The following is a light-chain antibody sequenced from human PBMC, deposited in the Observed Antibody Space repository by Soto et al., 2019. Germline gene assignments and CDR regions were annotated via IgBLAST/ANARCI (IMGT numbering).Light chain of an antibody. CDR1: SSDVGGYNY. J-gene: IGLJ1*01. CDR3: TSYAGGNNV. V-gene: IGLV2-8*01. Sequence: QSVLTQPPSASGSPGQSVTISCTGTSSDVGGYNYVSWYQQHPGKVPKLMVYEVNKRPSGVPDRFSGSKSGNTASLTVSGXXXXXXADYYCTSYAGGNNVFGTGTKVTV. CDR2: EVN.